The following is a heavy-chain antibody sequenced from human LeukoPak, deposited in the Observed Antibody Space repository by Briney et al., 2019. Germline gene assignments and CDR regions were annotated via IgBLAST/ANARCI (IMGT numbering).Heavy chain of an antibody. D-gene: IGHD5-18*01. J-gene: IGHJ4*02. CDR2: INDYTGNT. CDR1: GGSFTDYF. Sequence: SETLSLTCDVFGGSFTDYFWTWIRQSPGKGLEWIGEINDYTGNTNYNPSLNSRVSIFLEKSKNQFSLELRSVTAADTAVYYCARVVPVGAGYSYGYIDYWGQGTLVTVSS. CDR3: ARVVPVGAGYSYGYIDY. V-gene: IGHV4-34*01.